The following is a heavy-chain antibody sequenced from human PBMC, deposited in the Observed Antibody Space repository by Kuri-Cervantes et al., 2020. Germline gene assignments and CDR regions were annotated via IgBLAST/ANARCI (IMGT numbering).Heavy chain of an antibody. CDR3: ARAQVADLFQH. Sequence: SETLSLTCTVSGGSISSGDYYWSWIRQPPGKGLEWIGYIYYSGSTYYNPSLKSRVTISVDTSKNQFSLKLSSVTAADTAVYYCARAQVADLFQHWGQGTLVTVSS. CDR2: IYYSGST. J-gene: IGHJ1*01. V-gene: IGHV4-30-4*01. CDR1: GGSISSGDYY. D-gene: IGHD2-15*01.